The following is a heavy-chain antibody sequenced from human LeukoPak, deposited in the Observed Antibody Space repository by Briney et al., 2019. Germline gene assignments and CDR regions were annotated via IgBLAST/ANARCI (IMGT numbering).Heavy chain of an antibody. J-gene: IGHJ4*02. Sequence: SETLSLTCTVSGDSISSYYWTWIRKPPGKGLEWIGSIYHSGSTYYNPSLKSRVTISVDTSKNQFSLKLSSVTATDTAVYYCARHHLIDWSPAVDYWGQGTLVTVSS. CDR2: IYHSGST. CDR3: ARHHLIDWSPAVDY. CDR1: GDSISSYY. V-gene: IGHV4-59*05. D-gene: IGHD3-9*01.